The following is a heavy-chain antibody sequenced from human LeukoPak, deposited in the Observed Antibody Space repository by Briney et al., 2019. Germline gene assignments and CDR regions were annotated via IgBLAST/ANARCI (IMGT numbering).Heavy chain of an antibody. V-gene: IGHV4-59*01. CDR2: IYYSGSA. CDR3: ARSYGSGNYFDY. D-gene: IGHD3-10*01. J-gene: IGHJ4*02. Sequence: SETLSLTCSVSGGSISTYYWSWIRQPPGKGLEWIGYIYYSGSANYNPSLKSRVTISVDTSKNQFSLKLSSVTAADTAVYYCARSYGSGNYFDYWGQGTLVTVSS. CDR1: GGSISTYY.